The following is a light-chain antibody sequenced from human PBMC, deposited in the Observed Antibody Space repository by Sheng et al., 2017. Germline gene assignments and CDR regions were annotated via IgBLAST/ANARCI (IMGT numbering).Light chain of an antibody. V-gene: IGLV3-19*01. CDR3: NSRDSNTKNRM. J-gene: IGLJ3*02. Sequence: SSELTQDPGVSVALGQTVRITCQGDSLRSEYASWYQQKAGQAPVLVLYGGTKRPSGIPDRISGSTSGNTASLIITGAQAEDEADYFCNSRDSNTKNRMFGGGTRLTVL. CDR2: GGT. CDR1: SLRSEY.